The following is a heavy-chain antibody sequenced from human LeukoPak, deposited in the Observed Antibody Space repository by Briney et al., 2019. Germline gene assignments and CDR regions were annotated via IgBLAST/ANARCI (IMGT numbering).Heavy chain of an antibody. V-gene: IGHV4-61*02. CDR3: ARPYDSSGYNAFDI. D-gene: IGHD3-22*01. CDR2: IYTSGST. J-gene: IGHJ3*02. CDR1: GGSISSGTYY. Sequence: SQTLSLTCTVSGGSISSGTYYWSWIRQPAGKGLERIGRIYTSGSTNYNPSLKSRVTISVDTSKNQFSLKLSSVTAADTAVYYCARPYDSSGYNAFDIWGQGTMVTVSS.